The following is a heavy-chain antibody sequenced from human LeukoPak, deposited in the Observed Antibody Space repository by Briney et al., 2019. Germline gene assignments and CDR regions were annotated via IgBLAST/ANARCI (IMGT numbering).Heavy chain of an antibody. Sequence: ASVKVSCKASGGTFSSYAISWVRQAPGQGLEWMGGIIPIFGTANYAQKFQGRVTITADESTSTAYMELSSLRSEDTAVYYCARGEDHAIAAAGYFDYWGQGTLVTVSS. CDR2: IIPIFGTA. V-gene: IGHV1-69*13. CDR3: ARGEDHAIAAAGYFDY. J-gene: IGHJ4*02. D-gene: IGHD6-13*01. CDR1: GGTFSSYA.